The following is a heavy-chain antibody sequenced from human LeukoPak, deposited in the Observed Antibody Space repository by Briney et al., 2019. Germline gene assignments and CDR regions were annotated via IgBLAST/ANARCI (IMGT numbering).Heavy chain of an antibody. J-gene: IGHJ1*01. CDR3: ARLRYYGGDSQH. D-gene: IGHD4-23*01. CDR1: GGSISSSSYY. Sequence: SETLSLTCTVSGGSISSSSYYWGWIRQPPGKGLEWIGTIHYSGSTYYNPSLKSRVTISVDTSKNQFSLKLSSVTAADTAVYYCARLRYYGGDSQHWGQGNLVTVSS. V-gene: IGHV4-39*01. CDR2: IHYSGST.